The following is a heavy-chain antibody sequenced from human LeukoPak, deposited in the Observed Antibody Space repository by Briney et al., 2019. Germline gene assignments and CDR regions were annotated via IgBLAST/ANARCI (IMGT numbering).Heavy chain of an antibody. V-gene: IGHV3-53*01. CDR2: IYSGGST. Sequence: GGSLRLSCAASGLTVSSNYMSWVRQAPGKGLEWVSVIYSGGSTYYADSVKGRFTISRDNSKNTLYLQMNSLRAEDTAVYYCASGSGSYYGEFFDYWGQGTLVTVSS. CDR1: GLTVSSNY. D-gene: IGHD1-26*01. CDR3: ASGSGSYYGEFFDY. J-gene: IGHJ4*02.